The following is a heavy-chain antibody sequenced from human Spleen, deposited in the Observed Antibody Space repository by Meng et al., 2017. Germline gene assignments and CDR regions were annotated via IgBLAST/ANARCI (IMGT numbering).Heavy chain of an antibody. J-gene: IGHJ4*02. D-gene: IGHD6-19*01. CDR1: GYTFTSYY. Sequence: ASVKVSCKASGYTFTSYYIHWVRQAPGQGLEWMGIINPSGGSTSYAQKFQGRVTMTRDTSTSTVYMELSSLRSEDTAVYYCARDSKIGYSSGWYVDWGQGTLVTVSS. CDR3: ARDSKIGYSSGWYVD. V-gene: IGHV1-46*01. CDR2: INPSGGST.